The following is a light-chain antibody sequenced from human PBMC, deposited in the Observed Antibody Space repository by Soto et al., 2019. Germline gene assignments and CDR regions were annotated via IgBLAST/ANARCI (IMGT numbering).Light chain of an antibody. CDR3: QHLHRFPLT. V-gene: IGKV1-9*01. CDR2: LAY. J-gene: IGKJ4*01. Sequence: IQLTQSPSSLSASVGDRVTITCRASQVISKYLAWYQQKPGTAPKLLIYLAYTLQGGVPSRFSGRGSGTDFSLTINSLQPEDVATYSCQHLHRFPLTVCGGPKVEIK. CDR1: QVISKY.